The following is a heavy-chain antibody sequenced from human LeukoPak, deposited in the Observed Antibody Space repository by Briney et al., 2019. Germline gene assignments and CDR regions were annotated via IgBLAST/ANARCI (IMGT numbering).Heavy chain of an antibody. J-gene: IGHJ3*02. D-gene: IGHD1-20*01. V-gene: IGHV4-61*02. Sequence: SETLSLTCTVSGNSISSGDNYWSWIRQPAGKGLEWIGRIYTSGSTNYNPSLKSRVTISGDTSKNQFSLRLSSVTAADTAVYYCARSITGTTADAFDIWGQGTMVTVSS. CDR3: ARSITGTTADAFDI. CDR1: GNSISSGDNY. CDR2: IYTSGST.